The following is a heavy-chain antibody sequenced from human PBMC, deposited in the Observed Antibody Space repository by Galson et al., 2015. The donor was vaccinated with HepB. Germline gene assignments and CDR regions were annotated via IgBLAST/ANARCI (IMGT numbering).Heavy chain of an antibody. CDR3: AIAPRGLYSSGWYLANYLTN. CDR2: IDPSDSYT. Sequence: QSGAEVKKPGESLRISCKGSGYSFTSYWISWVRQMPGKGLEWMGRIDPSDSYTNYSPSFQGHVTISADKSISTAYLQWSSLKASDTAMYYCAIAPRGLYSSGWYLANYLTNWGQGTLVTVSS. CDR1: GYSFTSYW. J-gene: IGHJ4*02. D-gene: IGHD6-19*01. V-gene: IGHV5-10-1*01.